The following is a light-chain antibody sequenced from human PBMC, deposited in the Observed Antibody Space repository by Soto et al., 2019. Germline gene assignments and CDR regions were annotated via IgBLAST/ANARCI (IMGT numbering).Light chain of an antibody. Sequence: EIVLTQSPATLSLSPGERATLSCRASQSVSSSYLAWYQQKPGQAPRLLIYGASSRATGIPDRFSGSGSGTDLTLTISRLEPEDFAVYYCQQYGSSPPWTFGQGTKVDIK. CDR2: GAS. V-gene: IGKV3-20*01. CDR1: QSVSSSY. CDR3: QQYGSSPPWT. J-gene: IGKJ1*01.